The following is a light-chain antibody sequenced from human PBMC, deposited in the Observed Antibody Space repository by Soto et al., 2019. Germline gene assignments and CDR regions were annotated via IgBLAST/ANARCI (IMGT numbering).Light chain of an antibody. CDR2: AAS. V-gene: IGKV1-9*01. J-gene: IGKJ5*01. CDR1: QGISSY. CDR3: QQANAHPIT. Sequence: DIQLTQSPSFLSASVGDRVTITCRASQGISSYLAWYQQKPGKAPKLLIYAASTLESGVPSRFSGSGSGTDFTLTIRSLKPADFAIYFCQQANAHPITFGQATRLEI.